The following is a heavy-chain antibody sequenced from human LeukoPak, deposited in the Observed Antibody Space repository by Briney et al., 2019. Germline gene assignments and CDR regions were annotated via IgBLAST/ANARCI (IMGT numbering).Heavy chain of an antibody. CDR1: GGSFSSYY. J-gene: IGHJ4*02. CDR3: ASERRYGSGRWEYYFDC. V-gene: IGHV4-34*01. Sequence: SETLSLTCAVYGGSFSSYYWGWIRQPPGKGLEWIGDINHSGGNNVNPSLKSRVTISVDTPKIQLTLRRSYVTAAYTAVYDCASERRYGSGRWEYYFDCWGQGTLVTVSS. CDR2: INHSGGN. D-gene: IGHD6-19*01.